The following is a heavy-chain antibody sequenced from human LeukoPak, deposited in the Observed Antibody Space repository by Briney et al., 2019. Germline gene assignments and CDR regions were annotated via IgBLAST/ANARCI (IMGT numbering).Heavy chain of an antibody. CDR2: ISDSDGST. D-gene: IGHD3-22*01. V-gene: IGHV3-23*01. J-gene: IGHJ4*02. Sequence: PGGSLRLSCAASGFTFSNYAMTWVRQAPGKGLEWVSTISDSDGSTYYADSVRGRFTISRDNSKNTLYLQTHSLRAEDTAVYYCAKDSGYRYFDYWGQGTLVTVSS. CDR1: GFTFSNYA. CDR3: AKDSGYRYFDY.